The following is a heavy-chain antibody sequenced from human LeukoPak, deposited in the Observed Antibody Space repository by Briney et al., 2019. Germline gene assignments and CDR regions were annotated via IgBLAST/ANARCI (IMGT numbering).Heavy chain of an antibody. CDR1: DDSISRDF. V-gene: IGHV4-59*01. CDR3: ARLPDVSGWPFDY. J-gene: IGHJ4*02. CDR2: IRYSGRT. Sequence: KSSETLSLTCTASDDSISRDFCTWIRQPPGKGLEWIGYIRYSGRTEYNPSLKSRVTISIQTSKNQFSLKLTSVTAADTAIYYCARLPDVSGWPFDYWGQGILVTVSS. D-gene: IGHD6-19*01.